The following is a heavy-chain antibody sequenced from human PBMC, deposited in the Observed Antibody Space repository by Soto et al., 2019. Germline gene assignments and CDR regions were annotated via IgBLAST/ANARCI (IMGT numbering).Heavy chain of an antibody. Sequence: PGGSLRLSCAASGFTFSSYAMSWVRQAPGKGLEWVSAISGSGGSTYYADSVKGRFTISRDNSKNTLYLQMNSLRAEDTAVYYCAKDPNKYSSSWYYFDYWGQGTLVTVSS. CDR1: GFTFSSYA. CDR3: AKDPNKYSSSWYYFDY. J-gene: IGHJ4*02. CDR2: ISGSGGST. D-gene: IGHD6-13*01. V-gene: IGHV3-23*01.